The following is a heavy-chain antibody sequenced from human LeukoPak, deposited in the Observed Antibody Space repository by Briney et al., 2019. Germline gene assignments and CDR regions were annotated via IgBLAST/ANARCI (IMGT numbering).Heavy chain of an antibody. CDR2: IYSGGST. D-gene: IGHD3-9*01. J-gene: IGHJ4*02. V-gene: IGHV3-66*01. CDR1: GFTVSSNY. CDR3: ARASILRYFDWLHGPFDY. Sequence: AGGSLRLSCAASGFTVSSNYMSWVRQAPGKGLEWVSVIYSGGSTYYADSVKGRFTISRDNSKNTLYLQMNSLRAEDTAVYYCARASILRYFDWLHGPFDYWGQGTLVTVSS.